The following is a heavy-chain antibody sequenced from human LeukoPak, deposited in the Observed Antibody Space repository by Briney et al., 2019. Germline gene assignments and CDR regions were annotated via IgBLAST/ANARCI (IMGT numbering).Heavy chain of an antibody. Sequence: GGSLRLSCAASGFTFSSYAMSWVRQAPGKGLEWVSAISGSGGSTYYADSVKGRFTISRDNSKNTLYLQMNSLRAEDTAVYYCARCCDFGSGCNLISHSCSFDIWGQGTMVTVSS. V-gene: IGHV3-23*01. D-gene: IGHD3-3*01. CDR1: GFTFSSYA. CDR3: ARCCDFGSGCNLISHSCSFDI. J-gene: IGHJ3*02. CDR2: ISGSGGST.